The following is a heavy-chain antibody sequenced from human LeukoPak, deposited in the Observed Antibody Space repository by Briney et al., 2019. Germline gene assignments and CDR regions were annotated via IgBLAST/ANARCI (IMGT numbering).Heavy chain of an antibody. CDR2: IKQDGGDK. CDR1: GFTFSSYW. D-gene: IGHD6-13*01. CDR3: AREASSSWTPSFDY. V-gene: IGHV3-7*01. Sequence: GGSLRLSCAASGFTFSSYWMSWVRQAPGKGLEWVARIKQDGGDKYYVDSVKGRFTISRDNAKNSLYLQMNSLRAEDTAVYYCAREASSSWTPSFDYWGQGTLVTVSS. J-gene: IGHJ4*02.